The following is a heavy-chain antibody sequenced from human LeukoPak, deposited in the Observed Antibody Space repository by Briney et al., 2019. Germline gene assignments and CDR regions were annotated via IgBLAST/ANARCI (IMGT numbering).Heavy chain of an antibody. CDR2: IFYSGST. J-gene: IGHJ4*02. V-gene: IGHV4-39*07. D-gene: IGHD3-22*01. CDR1: GGSISTSNYY. CDR3: ARESLYYYDSSGYYLFDY. Sequence: SETLSLTCTVSGGSISTSNYYWGWIRQPPGKGLEWIGNIFYSGSTYYSPSLKSRVTISLDTSRNQFSLKLNSVTAADTAVYYCARESLYYYDSSGYYLFDYWGQGTLVTVSS.